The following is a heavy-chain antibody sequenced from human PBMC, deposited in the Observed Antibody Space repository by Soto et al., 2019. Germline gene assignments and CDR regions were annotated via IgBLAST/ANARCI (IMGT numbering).Heavy chain of an antibody. CDR1: GYSINSGYY. V-gene: IGHV4-38-2*01. CDR2: IYFTGNT. CDR3: AGQTFTIAAASYGRSNWFDP. D-gene: IGHD6-25*01. Sequence: SETLSLTCAVSGYSINSGYYWGWIRQPPGKGLEWIGTIYFTGNTYYTPSLKSRLTMSIDTSKNEFSLRLNSVTAADTAVYYCAGQTFTIAAASYGRSNWFDPWGPGTLVTVSS. J-gene: IGHJ5*02.